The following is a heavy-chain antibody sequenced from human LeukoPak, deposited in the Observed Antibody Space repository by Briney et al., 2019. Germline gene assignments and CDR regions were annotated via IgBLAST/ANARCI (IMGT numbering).Heavy chain of an antibody. CDR2: MYHSGST. CDR3: QNYLASTGRPSHI. J-gene: IGHJ4*02. D-gene: IGHD2-2*01. CDR1: GGSISSNNW. V-gene: IGHV4-4*02. Sequence: SETLSLTCVVSGGSISSNNWWSWVRQPPGKGLEWIGEMYHSGSTNYNPSLKSRVTISVDKSKNQFSLKLSSVTAADTALYFSQNYLASTGRPSHIWRQATLDSVS.